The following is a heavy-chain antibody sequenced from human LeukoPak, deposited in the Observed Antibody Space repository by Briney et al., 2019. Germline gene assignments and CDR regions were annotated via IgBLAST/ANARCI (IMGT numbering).Heavy chain of an antibody. D-gene: IGHD5-18*01. Sequence: PSETLSLTCAVYGGSFSGYYWIWIRQPPGKGLEWIGEINHSGSTNYNPSLKSRVTISVDTSKNQFSLKLSSVTAADTAVYYCARAAARIQLWLRRAFDIWGQGTMVTVSS. J-gene: IGHJ3*02. V-gene: IGHV4-34*01. CDR1: GGSFSGYY. CDR3: ARAAARIQLWLRRAFDI. CDR2: INHSGST.